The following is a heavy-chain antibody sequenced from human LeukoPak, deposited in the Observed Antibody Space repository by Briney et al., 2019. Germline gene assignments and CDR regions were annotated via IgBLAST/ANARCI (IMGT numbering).Heavy chain of an antibody. V-gene: IGHV4-31*03. J-gene: IGHJ6*03. CDR1: RGAISTGDYY. CDR2: MYDSVST. Sequence: SQSPCLTPTLSRGAISTGDYYCSWIRQHPGKGLEWVGCMYDSVSTYDNTSLKSRGTISVVTSKNQFSRTLSSVTAADTAVYYCARTKMRQNYYYYMDVWGKGTTVT. CDR3: ARTKMRQNYYYYMDV.